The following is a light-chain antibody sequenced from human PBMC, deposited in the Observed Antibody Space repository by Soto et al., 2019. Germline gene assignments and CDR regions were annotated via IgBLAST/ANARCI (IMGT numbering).Light chain of an antibody. Sequence: QLTPTPSTFSASVGDEVTITCRASQTISRWLAWYQQKPGRAPKLLIYDASTLESGVPSRFSGSGSETEFTLTISRLQPDDFATYFCHSRAFGQGTRLEIK. CDR3: HSRA. J-gene: IGKJ5*01. CDR1: QTISRW. CDR2: DAS. V-gene: IGKV1-5*01.